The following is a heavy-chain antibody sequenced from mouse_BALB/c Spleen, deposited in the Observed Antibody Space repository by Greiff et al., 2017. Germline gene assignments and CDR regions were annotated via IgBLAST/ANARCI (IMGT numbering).Heavy chain of an antibody. CDR1: GYTFTSYY. Sequence: QVQLQQPGAELVKPGASVKLSCKASGYTFTSYYMYWVKQRPGQGLEWIGGINPSNGGTNFNEKFKSKATLTVDKSSSTAYMQLSSLTSEDSAVYYCTRAYEEAWFAYWGQGTLVTVSA. CDR2: INPSNGGT. D-gene: IGHD2-10*02. V-gene: IGHV1S81*02. CDR3: TRAYEEAWFAY. J-gene: IGHJ3*01.